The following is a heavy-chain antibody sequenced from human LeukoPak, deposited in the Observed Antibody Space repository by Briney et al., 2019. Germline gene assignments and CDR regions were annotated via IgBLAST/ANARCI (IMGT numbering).Heavy chain of an antibody. J-gene: IGHJ4*02. D-gene: IGHD6-19*01. Sequence: GGSLRLSCAASGFSFSSYSMNWVRQAPGKGLEWVSSIYSSSSHIYYADSVKGRFTISRDNAKNSLYLQMNSLRAEDTAVYYCARDVLAKAVGPFWGQGTLVTVSS. V-gene: IGHV3-21*01. CDR2: IYSSSSHI. CDR3: ARDVLAKAVGPF. CDR1: GFSFSSYS.